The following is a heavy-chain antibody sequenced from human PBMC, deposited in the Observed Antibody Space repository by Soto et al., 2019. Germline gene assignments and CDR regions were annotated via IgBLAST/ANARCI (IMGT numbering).Heavy chain of an antibody. J-gene: IGHJ6*02. D-gene: IGHD2-2*01. CDR2: MNPNSGNT. Sequence: ASVKVSCKASGYTFASYDINWVRQATGQGLEWMGWMNPNSGNTGYAQKFQGRVTMTRNTSISTAYMELSSLRSEDTAVYYCARGVEDIVVVPAAMRGYYHYLLAVCGQGTTVPGSS. CDR1: GYTFASYD. CDR3: ARGVEDIVVVPAAMRGYYHYLLAV. V-gene: IGHV1-8*01.